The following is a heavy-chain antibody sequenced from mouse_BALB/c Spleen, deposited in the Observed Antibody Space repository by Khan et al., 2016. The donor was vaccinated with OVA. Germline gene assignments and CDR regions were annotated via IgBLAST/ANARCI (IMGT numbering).Heavy chain of an antibody. V-gene: IGHV1-77*01. CDR3: AISSDGAWFAY. J-gene: IGHJ3*01. D-gene: IGHD1-3*01. Sequence: QVQLQQSGPELVKPGASVKMSCKASGYTFTDYVITWVNQRTGQGLEWNGEIYPGSGRTYYNERFKDKAKLTADKSSNTAYMQISSLTSEDSAVYFCAISSDGAWFAYWGQGTLVTVSA. CDR2: IYPGSGRT. CDR1: GYTFTDYV.